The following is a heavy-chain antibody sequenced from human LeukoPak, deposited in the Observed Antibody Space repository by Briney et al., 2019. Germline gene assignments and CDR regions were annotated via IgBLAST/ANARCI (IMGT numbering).Heavy chain of an antibody. D-gene: IGHD3-3*01. Sequence: SETLSLTCAVSGGSIRNSSFYWGWIRRPPGKGLEWIASIYNSGTTYYNPSLKSRITIFVDTSKNQFSLKLSSVTAADTAVYYCARHQGRLFGVVIPPYFDYWGQGTLVTVSS. V-gene: IGHV4-39*01. CDR3: ARHQGRLFGVVIPPYFDY. J-gene: IGHJ4*02. CDR2: IYNSGTT. CDR1: GGSIRNSSFY.